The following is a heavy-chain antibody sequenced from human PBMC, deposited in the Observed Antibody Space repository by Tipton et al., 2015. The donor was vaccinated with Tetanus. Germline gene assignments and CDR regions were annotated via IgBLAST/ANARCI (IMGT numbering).Heavy chain of an antibody. Sequence: TLSLTCTVSGGSLRSGDHYWSWIRQPPGKGLEWIGYIYYSGSTNYNPSLKSRVTISVDTSKSQFSLKLSSVTAADTAVYYCARGTGDYWGQGTLVTVSS. D-gene: IGHD1-14*01. CDR1: GGSLRSGDHY. CDR2: IYYSGST. V-gene: IGHV4-61*08. J-gene: IGHJ4*02. CDR3: ARGTGDY.